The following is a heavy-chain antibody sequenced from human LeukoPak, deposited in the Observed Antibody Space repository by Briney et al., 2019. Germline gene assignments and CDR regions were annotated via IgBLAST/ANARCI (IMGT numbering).Heavy chain of an antibody. D-gene: IGHD6-19*01. J-gene: IGHJ4*02. V-gene: IGHV3-11*05. CDR1: GFKFSDYY. CDR3: AREDSSGWYVFDY. CDR2: ISKTSSYT. Sequence: GGSLRLSCAASGFKFSDYYMNWIRQAPGKGLEWVSQISKTSSYTNYADSVKGRFTISRDNARNSLYLQMNSLRAEDTAVYYCAREDSSGWYVFDYWGQGTLVTVPS.